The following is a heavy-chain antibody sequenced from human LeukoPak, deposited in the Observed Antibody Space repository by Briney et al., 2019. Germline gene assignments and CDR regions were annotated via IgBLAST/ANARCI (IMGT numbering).Heavy chain of an antibody. CDR2: INHSGST. Sequence: SEILSLTCAVYGGSFSGYYWSWIRQPPGKGLEWIGEINHSGSTNYNPSLKSRVTISVDTSKNQFSLKLSSVTAADTAFYYCASQGHHGKIVGTTLSYFYMDVWGKGTTVTVSS. D-gene: IGHD1-26*01. CDR3: ASQGHHGKIVGTTLSYFYMDV. CDR1: GGSFSGYY. V-gene: IGHV4-34*01. J-gene: IGHJ6*03.